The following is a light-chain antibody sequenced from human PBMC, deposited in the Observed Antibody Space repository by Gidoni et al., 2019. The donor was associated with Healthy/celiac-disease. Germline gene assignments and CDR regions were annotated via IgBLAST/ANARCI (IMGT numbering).Light chain of an antibody. CDR1: QDISNY. CDR2: DAS. V-gene: IGKV1-33*01. J-gene: IGKJ2*04. Sequence: DIQMTQSPSSLSASVGDRVTITCQASQDISNYLNWYQQKPGKAPKLLIYDASNLETGVPSRFSRSGSGTDFTFTISSLQPEDIATYYCQQYDNLPCSFGQGTKLEIK. CDR3: QQYDNLPCS.